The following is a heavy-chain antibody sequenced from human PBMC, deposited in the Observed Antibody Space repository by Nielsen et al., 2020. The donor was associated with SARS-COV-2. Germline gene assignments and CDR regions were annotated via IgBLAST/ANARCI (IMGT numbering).Heavy chain of an antibody. V-gene: IGHV3-13*01. CDR1: GFTFSSYD. CDR2: IDSSGNT. Sequence: GESLKISCAASGFTFSSYDMHWVRQAAGKGLEWVSSIDSSGNTYYADSVKGRFTVSRENAKNSFFLQMNSLGAGDTAVYYCARLPHGYTYGRYYYHGLDVWGQGTTVTVSS. D-gene: IGHD5-18*01. CDR3: ARLPHGYTYGRYYYHGLDV. J-gene: IGHJ6*02.